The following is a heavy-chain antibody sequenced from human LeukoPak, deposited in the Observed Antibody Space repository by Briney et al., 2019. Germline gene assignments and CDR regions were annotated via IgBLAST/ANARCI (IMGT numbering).Heavy chain of an antibody. D-gene: IGHD3-3*01. CDR1: RGTFSSYA. Sequence: SVKVSCKASRGTFSSYAISWVRQAPGQGLEWMGGIIPIFGTANYAQKFQGRVTITTDEPTSTAYMELSSLRSEDTAVYYCARVPKVGAILYYYYYMDVWGKGTTVTVSS. V-gene: IGHV1-69*05. J-gene: IGHJ6*03. CDR3: ARVPKVGAILYYYYYMDV. CDR2: IIPIFGTA.